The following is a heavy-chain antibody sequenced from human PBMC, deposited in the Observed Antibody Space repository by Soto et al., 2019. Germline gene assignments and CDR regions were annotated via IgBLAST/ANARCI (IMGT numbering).Heavy chain of an antibody. CDR2: LIPIVGTA. D-gene: IGHD4-17*01. V-gene: IGHV1-69*14. CDR1: GGTISRYT. J-gene: IGHJ6*03. CDR3: AAEETLGNGDYLDVYYYYYVDL. Sequence: QVQLEQSGAEVKRPGSSVTVSCKASGGTISRYTISWVRQAPGQGLEWMGGLIPIVGTAKYAQKFQGRVTISADKFTNTIYLEKTSLKDDDTAEYYCAAEETLGNGDYLDVYYYYYVDLWGKGTTVTVTS.